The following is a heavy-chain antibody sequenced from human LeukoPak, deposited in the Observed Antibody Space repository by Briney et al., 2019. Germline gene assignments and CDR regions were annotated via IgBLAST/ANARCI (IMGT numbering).Heavy chain of an antibody. J-gene: IGHJ3*02. CDR1: GGSISSYY. CDR3: ARQSAQSYDFWSGYYRMDAFDI. D-gene: IGHD3-3*01. Sequence: SETLSLTCTVSGGSISSYYWSWIRQPPGKGLEWIGYIYYSGSTNYNPSLKSRVTISVDTSKNQFSLKLSSVTAADTAVYYCARQSAQSYDFWSGYYRMDAFDIWGQGTMVTVSS. V-gene: IGHV4-59*08. CDR2: IYYSGST.